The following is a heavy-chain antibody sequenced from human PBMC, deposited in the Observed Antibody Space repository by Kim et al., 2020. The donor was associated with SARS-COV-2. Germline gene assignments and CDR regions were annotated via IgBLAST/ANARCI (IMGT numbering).Heavy chain of an antibody. CDR1: GYSFTSYW. J-gene: IGHJ6*02. CDR3: ARHGLSFGDYVGRDYYYYGMDG. D-gene: IGHD4-17*01. CDR2: IYPGDSDT. Sequence: GESLKISCKGSGYSFTSYWIGWVRQMPGKGLEWMGIIYPGDSDTRYSPSFQGQVTISADKSISTAYLQWSSLKASDTAMYYCARHGLSFGDYVGRDYYYYGMDGWGRGATVTVSS. V-gene: IGHV5-51*01.